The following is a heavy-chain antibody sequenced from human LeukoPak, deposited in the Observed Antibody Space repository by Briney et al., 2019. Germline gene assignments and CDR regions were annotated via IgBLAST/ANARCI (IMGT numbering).Heavy chain of an antibody. D-gene: IGHD3/OR15-3a*01. J-gene: IGHJ4*02. CDR2: ISSSSTYI. V-gene: IGHV3-21*04. Sequence: GGSLRLSCAASTFTFSSYSMNWVRQAPGKGLEWVSSISSSSTYIYYADSVKGRFTISRDNAKNSLYLQMNSLRAEDTAVYYCAREGDQDWSPTFDYWGLGTLVTVSS. CDR1: TFTFSSYS. CDR3: AREGDQDWSPTFDY.